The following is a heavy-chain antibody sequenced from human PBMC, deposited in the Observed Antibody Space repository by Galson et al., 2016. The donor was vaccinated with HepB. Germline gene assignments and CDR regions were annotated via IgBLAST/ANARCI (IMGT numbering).Heavy chain of an antibody. CDR1: GFTFGAYG. D-gene: IGHD6-19*01. J-gene: IGHJ4*02. V-gene: IGHV3-23*01. CDR2: ISGSGGPK. CDR3: AKDRWVAVAVLLEY. Sequence: LRLSCAASGFTFGAYGMSWVRLAPGKGLEWVSSISGSGGPKYADSVKGRFTVSRDNSKNKLYLQMNSLGAEDTAVYYCAKDRWVAVAVLLEYWGQGTLVTVSS.